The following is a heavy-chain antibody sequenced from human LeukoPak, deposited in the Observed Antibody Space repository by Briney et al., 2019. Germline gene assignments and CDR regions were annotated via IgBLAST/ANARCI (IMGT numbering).Heavy chain of an antibody. CDR2: IDYGGSP. D-gene: IGHD3-9*01. CDR3: ARGAILTGTSL. CDR1: GASISRSSYY. V-gene: IGHV4-61*01. J-gene: IGHJ6*04. Sequence: PSQTLSLTCTLSGASISRSSYYWRWIRQPPGKGLEWIGYIDYGGSPKYTTTLKSRVTISLHTSKSQFSLNLTSVTAADTAMYYCARGAILTGTSLWGKGTTVTISS.